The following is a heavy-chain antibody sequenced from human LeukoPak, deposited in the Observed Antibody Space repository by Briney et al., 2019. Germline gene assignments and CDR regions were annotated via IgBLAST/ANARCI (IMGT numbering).Heavy chain of an antibody. CDR3: ARRLEPLDYGGDY. CDR2: MNPNSGNT. V-gene: IGHV1-8*01. Sequence: GASVKVSCKASGYTFTSYDINWVRQATGQGLEWMGWMNPNSGNTGYAQKFQGRVTMTRNTSISTAYMELSSLGSEDTAVYYCARRLEPLDYGGDYWGQGTLVTVSS. J-gene: IGHJ4*02. D-gene: IGHD4/OR15-4a*01. CDR1: GYTFTSYD.